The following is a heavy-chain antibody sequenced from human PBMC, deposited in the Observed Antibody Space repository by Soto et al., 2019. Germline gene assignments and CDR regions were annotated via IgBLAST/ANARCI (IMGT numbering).Heavy chain of an antibody. V-gene: IGHV1-3*01. D-gene: IGHD5-12*01. CDR3: ARVGGRNSGYDLQAFDI. CDR1: GYTFTSYA. Sequence: ASVKVSCKASGYTFTSYAMHWVRQAPGQRLEWMGWINAGNGNTKYSQKFQGRVTMTTDTSTSTAYMELRSLRSDDTAVYYCARVGGRNSGYDLQAFDIWGQGTMVTVS. CDR2: INAGNGNT. J-gene: IGHJ3*02.